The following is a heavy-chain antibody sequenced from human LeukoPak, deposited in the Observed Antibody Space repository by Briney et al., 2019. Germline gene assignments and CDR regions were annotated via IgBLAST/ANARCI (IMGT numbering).Heavy chain of an antibody. J-gene: IGHJ4*02. CDR1: GFTFSSYS. CDR2: ISSSSSTI. CDR3: ARGEDFYYDILTGYLTFDY. D-gene: IGHD3-9*01. Sequence: PGGSLRLSCAASGFTFSSYSMNWVRQAPGKGLEWVSYISSSSSTIYYADSVKGRFTISRDNAKNSLYLQMNSLRAEDTAVYYCARGEDFYYDILTGYLTFDYWGRGTLVTVSS. V-gene: IGHV3-48*01.